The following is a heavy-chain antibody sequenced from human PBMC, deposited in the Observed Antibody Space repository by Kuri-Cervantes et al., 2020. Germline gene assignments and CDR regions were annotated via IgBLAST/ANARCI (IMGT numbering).Heavy chain of an antibody. CDR1: PGSFSRGGYY. V-gene: IGHV4-31*02. J-gene: IGHJ2*01. CDR2: IYYSGST. D-gene: IGHD3-10*01. CDR3: ARHATLGTTSNGESIL. Sequence: PETLSPPCPVSPGSFSRGGYYWSWIRPHPGKGLEWIGYIYYSGSTYYNPSLRSRVTISADTSKNQFSLKLTSVATADTAMYYCARHATLGTTSNGESILLGRAIQVTVSS.